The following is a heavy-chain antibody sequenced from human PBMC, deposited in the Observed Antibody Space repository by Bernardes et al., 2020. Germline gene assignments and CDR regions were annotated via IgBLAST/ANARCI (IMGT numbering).Heavy chain of an antibody. Sequence: GGSLRLSCAASGFTFRDYTMHWVRQAPGKGLAWVAVIWHDGRREYYVDSVKGRFAISRDNSNNTLYLQMNNLRVEDTALYRCATEDGEWLESWGQGTLLTVSS. CDR3: ATEDGEWLES. D-gene: IGHD4-17*01. V-gene: IGHV3-33*01. CDR2: IWHDGRRE. CDR1: GFTFRDYT. J-gene: IGHJ5*01.